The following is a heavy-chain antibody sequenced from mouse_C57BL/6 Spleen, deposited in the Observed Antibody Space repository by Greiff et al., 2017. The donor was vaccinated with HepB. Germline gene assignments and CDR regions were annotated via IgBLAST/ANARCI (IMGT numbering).Heavy chain of an antibody. CDR1: GFNIKDYY. CDR3: TPYYYGSSSYFDV. Sequence: VQLQQSGAELVRPGASVKLSCTASGFNIKDYYMHWVKQRPEQGLEWIGRIDPEDGDTEYAPKFQGKATMTADTSSNTAYLQLSSLTSEDTAVYYCTPYYYGSSSYFDVWGTGTTVTVSS. J-gene: IGHJ1*03. D-gene: IGHD1-1*01. V-gene: IGHV14-1*01. CDR2: IDPEDGDT.